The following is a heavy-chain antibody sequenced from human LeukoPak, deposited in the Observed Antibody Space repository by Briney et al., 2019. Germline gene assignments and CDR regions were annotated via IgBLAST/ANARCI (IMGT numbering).Heavy chain of an antibody. J-gene: IGHJ4*02. CDR2: FDPEDGET. Sequence: GASVKVSCTVSGYTLTELSMHWVRQAPGKGLEWMGGFDPEDGETIYAQKFQGRVTMTEDTSTDTAYMELSSLRSEDTAVYYCATEEIVGATIGSVRLDYWGQGTLVTVSS. CDR1: GYTLTELS. CDR3: ATEEIVGATIGSVRLDY. D-gene: IGHD1-26*01. V-gene: IGHV1-24*01.